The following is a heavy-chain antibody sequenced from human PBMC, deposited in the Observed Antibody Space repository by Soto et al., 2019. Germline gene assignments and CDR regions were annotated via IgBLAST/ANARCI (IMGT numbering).Heavy chain of an antibody. CDR2: IPQDGVDG. V-gene: IGHV3-7*03. J-gene: IGHJ6*02. CDR3: ARDHLILPAHDFFYGSDV. D-gene: IGHD2-21*02. Sequence: GGSLRLSCEVSGFTFSMYPMSWVRQSPGKGLEWVAKIPQDGVDGQYADSVKGRFTISRDNGKNSLYLQLNNLRAEDTAVYYCARDHLILPAHDFFYGSDVWGRGATVTVSS. CDR1: GFTFSMYP.